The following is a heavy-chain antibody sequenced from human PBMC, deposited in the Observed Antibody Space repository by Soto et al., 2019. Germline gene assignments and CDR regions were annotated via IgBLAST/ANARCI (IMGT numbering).Heavy chain of an antibody. D-gene: IGHD4-17*01. J-gene: IGHJ4*01. Sequence: QVQLVQSGAEVKKPGASVKVSCKASGYTFAYYEITWVRQAPGQGLEWMGWISAYSGNRNYAQKLQGRLTMTTDTSTNTAAMELRSLTSDGTAVYYCARVVKAGDYGDYGKYYFDYWGHGTLVTVSS. CDR2: ISAYSGNR. CDR3: ARVVKAGDYGDYGKYYFDY. CDR1: GYTFAYYE. V-gene: IGHV1-18*04.